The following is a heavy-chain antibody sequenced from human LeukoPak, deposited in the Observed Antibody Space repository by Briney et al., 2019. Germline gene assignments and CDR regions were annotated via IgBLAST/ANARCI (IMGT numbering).Heavy chain of an antibody. Sequence: GASVKVSCKASGHTFTGYYIHWVRQAPGQGLEWMGWINPSGGSTSYAQKFQGRVTMTTDTSTSTVHMELSSLRSDDTAVYYCARATGDRAVIVQNDAFDIWGQGTMVIVSS. CDR2: INPSGGST. CDR1: GHTFTGYY. CDR3: ARATGDRAVIVQNDAFDI. J-gene: IGHJ3*02. V-gene: IGHV1-46*01. D-gene: IGHD3-10*01.